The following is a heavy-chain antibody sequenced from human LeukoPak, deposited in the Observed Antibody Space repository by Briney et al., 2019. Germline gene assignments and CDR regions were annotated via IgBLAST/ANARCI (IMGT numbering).Heavy chain of an antibody. CDR3: ARGIGGGYDFDY. D-gene: IGHD5-12*01. V-gene: IGHV3-21*01. J-gene: IGHJ4*02. Sequence: GGSLRLSCAASGFTFSSYSMNWVRQTPGKGLEWVSSISSSGSSIWNPDSVKGRFTISRDNAKNSLYLLPNSLRAEDTAVYYCARGIGGGYDFDYWGQGTLVTVTS. CDR2: ISSSGSSI. CDR1: GFTFSSYS.